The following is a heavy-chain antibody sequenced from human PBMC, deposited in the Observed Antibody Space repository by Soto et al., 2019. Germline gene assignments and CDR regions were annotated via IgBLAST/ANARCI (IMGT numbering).Heavy chain of an antibody. V-gene: IGHV1-46*04. J-gene: IGHJ2*01. CDR2: INVSAGGT. CDR1: GYTFTNYH. D-gene: IGHD1-20*01. Sequence: QVRLVQSGAEVKKPGASVKVSCKASGYTFTNYHMHWVRQAPGLGLEWMGTINVSAGGTGYTERLQGRVTMTRDTSTSTGYMELSSLRSEDTSVYYCASELTGTADFDVWGRGTLVTVSS. CDR3: ASELTGTADFDV.